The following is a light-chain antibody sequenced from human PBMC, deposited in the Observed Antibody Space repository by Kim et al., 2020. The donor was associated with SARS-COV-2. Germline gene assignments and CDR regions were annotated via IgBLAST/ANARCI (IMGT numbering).Light chain of an antibody. CDR2: GNN. Sequence: QSVLTQPPSVSGAPGQRVTISCTGSSSNIGTGYDVHWYQYIPGTAPKLLIYGNNNRPSGVPDRFSGSKSGTSASLAITGLQAEDEADYYCQSYDSTLSGWVFGGGTQLTVL. CDR3: QSYDSTLSGWV. J-gene: IGLJ3*02. V-gene: IGLV1-40*01. CDR1: SSNIGTGYD.